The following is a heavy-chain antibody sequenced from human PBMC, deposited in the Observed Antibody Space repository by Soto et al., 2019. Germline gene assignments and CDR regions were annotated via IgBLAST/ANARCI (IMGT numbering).Heavy chain of an antibody. J-gene: IGHJ4*02. CDR3: ASTYYYDSSGFPV. CDR1: GGSISSSNW. CDR2: IYHSGST. V-gene: IGHV4-4*02. D-gene: IGHD3-22*01. Sequence: SETLSLTCAVSGGSISSSNWWSWVRQPPGKGLEWIGEIYHSGSTNYNPSLKSRVTISVDKSKNQFSLKLSSVTAADTAVYYCASTYYYDSSGFPVWGQRTLDTVSS.